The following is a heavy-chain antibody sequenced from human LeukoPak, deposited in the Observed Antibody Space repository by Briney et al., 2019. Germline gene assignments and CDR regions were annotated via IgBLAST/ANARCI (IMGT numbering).Heavy chain of an antibody. Sequence: PGGSLRLSCAASGFTFSSYEMNWVRQAPGKGLEWVSYISSSGSTIYYADSVKGRFTISRDNAKNSQYLQMNSLRAEDTAVYYCARERGLSTYYYGSGSYPSFDYWGQGTLVTVSS. CDR1: GFTFSSYE. CDR3: ARERGLSTYYYGSGSYPSFDY. CDR2: ISSSGSTI. J-gene: IGHJ4*02. V-gene: IGHV3-48*03. D-gene: IGHD3-10*01.